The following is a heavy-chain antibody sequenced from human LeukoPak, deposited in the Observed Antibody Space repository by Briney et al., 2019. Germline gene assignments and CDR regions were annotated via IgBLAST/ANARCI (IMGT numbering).Heavy chain of an antibody. J-gene: IGHJ4*02. D-gene: IGHD1-7*01. CDR3: ARDAGQFLTGTLDY. CDR2: ISSSSSYI. CDR1: GFTFSSYS. Sequence: PGGSLRLSCAASGFTFSSYSMNWVRQAPGKGLEWVSSISSSSSYIYYADSVKGRFTISRDNAKNSLYLQMNSLRAEDTAVYYCARDAGQFLTGTLDYWGQGTLVTVSS. V-gene: IGHV3-21*01.